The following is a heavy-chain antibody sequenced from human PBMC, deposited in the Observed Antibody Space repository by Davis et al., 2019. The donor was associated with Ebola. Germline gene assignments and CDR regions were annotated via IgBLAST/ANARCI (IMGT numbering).Heavy chain of an antibody. CDR1: GFTFSNYG. D-gene: IGHD3-10*01. V-gene: IGHV3-30*03. Sequence: GESLKISCAASGFTFSNYGLHWIRQAPGKGLEWVAFISYDGNSEYYADSVKGRFTISRDNSKNTLYLQMNSLRADDTALYYCARGRGGFWGQGTMVTVSS. CDR2: ISYDGNSE. J-gene: IGHJ3*01. CDR3: ARGRGGF.